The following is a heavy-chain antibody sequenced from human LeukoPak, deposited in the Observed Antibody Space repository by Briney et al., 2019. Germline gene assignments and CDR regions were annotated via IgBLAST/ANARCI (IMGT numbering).Heavy chain of an antibody. Sequence: SETLSLTCTVSGGSISSYYWSWIRQPPGKGLEWIGYIYYSGSTNYNPSLKSRVTISVDTSKNQFSLKLSSVTAADTAVYYCARGMGSSGNYFDYWGQGTLVTVSS. CDR2: IYYSGST. J-gene: IGHJ4*02. CDR3: ARGMGSSGNYFDY. V-gene: IGHV4-59*01. CDR1: GGSISSYY. D-gene: IGHD6-6*01.